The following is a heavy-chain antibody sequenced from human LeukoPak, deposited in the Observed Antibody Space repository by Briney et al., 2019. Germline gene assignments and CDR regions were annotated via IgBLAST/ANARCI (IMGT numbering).Heavy chain of an antibody. CDR3: ARVSGGTYPDY. D-gene: IGHD1-26*01. V-gene: IGHV4-59*01. J-gene: IGHJ4*02. Sequence: SESLSLTCTVSGGSISSYYWSWIRQPQGKGLEWIGYIYYSGSTNYNPSLKSRVTISVDTSKNQFSLKLSSVTAADTAVYYCARVSGGTYPDYWGQGTLVTVSS. CDR1: GGSISSYY. CDR2: IYYSGST.